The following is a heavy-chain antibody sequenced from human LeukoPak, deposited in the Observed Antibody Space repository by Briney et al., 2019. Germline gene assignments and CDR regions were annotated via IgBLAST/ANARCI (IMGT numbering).Heavy chain of an antibody. Sequence: ASVKVSCKASGGTFSSYAISWVRQAPGQGLEWMGRIIPILGIANYAQKFQGRVTITADKPTSTAYMELSSLRSEDTAVYYCARDLDTSSWYEDYWGQGTLVTVSS. CDR2: IIPILGIA. CDR1: GGTFSSYA. CDR3: ARDLDTSSWYEDY. V-gene: IGHV1-69*04. D-gene: IGHD6-13*01. J-gene: IGHJ4*02.